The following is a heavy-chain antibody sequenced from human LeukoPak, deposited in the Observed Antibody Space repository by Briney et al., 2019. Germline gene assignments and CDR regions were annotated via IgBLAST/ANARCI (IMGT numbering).Heavy chain of an antibody. V-gene: IGHV4-59*11. J-gene: IGHJ6*03. D-gene: IGHD2-2*01. CDR1: GDSISSHY. CDR2: IYYSGST. CDR3: ARVRIVVVPAHRGYYYYMDV. Sequence: SETLSLTCTVSGDSISSHYWSWIRQPPGKGLEWIGYIYYSGSTNYNPSLKSRVTISVDTSKNQFSLKLSSVTAADTAVYYCARVRIVVVPAHRGYYYYMDVWGKGTTVTISS.